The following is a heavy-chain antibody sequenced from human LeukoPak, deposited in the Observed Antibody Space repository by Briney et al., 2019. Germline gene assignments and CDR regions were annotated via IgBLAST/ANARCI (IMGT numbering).Heavy chain of an antibody. Sequence: GGSLRLSCAASGFTFNTYTMNWVRQAPGKGLEWVSYISGSSGIIDYADSVRGRFTISRDNAKNSLYLQMNSLRAEDTAVYFCARGGGLDVWGRGATVTVSS. CDR3: ARGGGLDV. J-gene: IGHJ6*02. CDR2: ISGSSGII. D-gene: IGHD3-16*01. CDR1: GFTFNTYT. V-gene: IGHV3-48*01.